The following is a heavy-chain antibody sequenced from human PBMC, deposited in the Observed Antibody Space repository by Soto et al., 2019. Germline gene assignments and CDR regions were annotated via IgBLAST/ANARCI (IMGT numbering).Heavy chain of an antibody. Sequence: GGSLRLSCAVSGFTFSSYAMNWVRQAPGKGLEWVSGISGSGGSTDYADSVKGRFTISRDNSKNTLYLQMNSLRAEDTAVYFCAKDSAVAGLNWFDRWGQGTLVTVSS. V-gene: IGHV3-23*01. CDR2: ISGSGGST. J-gene: IGHJ5*02. CDR3: AKDSAVAGLNWFDR. CDR1: GFTFSSYA. D-gene: IGHD6-19*01.